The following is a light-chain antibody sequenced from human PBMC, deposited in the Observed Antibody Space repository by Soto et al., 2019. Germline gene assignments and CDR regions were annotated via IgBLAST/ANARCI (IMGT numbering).Light chain of an antibody. CDR1: QGISSD. J-gene: IGKJ4*01. V-gene: IGKV1-9*01. Sequence: IQLTQSPSSLSASVGDRVTITCRASQGISSDLAWYQQKPGKAPQLLIYAASTLQSGVPSRFSGSGSGTDFTLTISSLQPEDFTTYFCQYPNSYPRTFGGGTKVDIK. CDR2: AAS. CDR3: QYPNSYPRT.